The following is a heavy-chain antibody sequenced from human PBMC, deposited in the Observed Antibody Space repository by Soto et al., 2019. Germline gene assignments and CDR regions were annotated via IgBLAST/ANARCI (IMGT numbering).Heavy chain of an antibody. J-gene: IGHJ5*02. CDR2: TYYSGST. Sequence: SETLSLTCAVYGGPISSRNYYWGWIRQPPGRGLEWIASTYYSGSTYYNPSLKSRVTISVDTSKNQFSLKLSSVTAADTAVYYCGFGELVLYWFDPWGQGTLVTVSS. CDR1: GGPISSRNYY. D-gene: IGHD3-10*01. CDR3: GFGELVLYWFDP. V-gene: IGHV4-39*01.